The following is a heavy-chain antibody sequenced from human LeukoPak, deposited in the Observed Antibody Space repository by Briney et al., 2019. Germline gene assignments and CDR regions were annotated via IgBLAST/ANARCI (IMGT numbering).Heavy chain of an antibody. CDR1: GFTFSSYS. V-gene: IGHV3-21*04. J-gene: IGHJ4*02. Sequence: GGSLRLSCAASGFTFSSYSMNWVRQAPGKGLEWVSSISSSSSYIYYADSVKGRFTISRDNSKNSLYLQMNSLRTEDTALYYCAKGFSRIAAAGTEVNYWGQGTLVTVSS. CDR2: ISSSSSYI. D-gene: IGHD6-13*01. CDR3: AKGFSRIAAAGTEVNY.